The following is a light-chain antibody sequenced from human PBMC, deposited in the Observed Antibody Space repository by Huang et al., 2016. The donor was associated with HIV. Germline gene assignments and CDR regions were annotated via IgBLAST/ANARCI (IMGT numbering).Light chain of an antibody. Sequence: DIVMTQSPDSLAVSLGERATINCKSNESVLYSSNNKNYLAWYQQKPGQPPKLLIYWASTRESGVSDRFSGSGSGTDFTLTISSLQAEDVAVYYCQQHYGTPRFGGGTKVEIK. CDR2: WAS. V-gene: IGKV4-1*01. CDR1: ESVLYSSNNKNY. CDR3: QQHYGTPR. J-gene: IGKJ4*01.